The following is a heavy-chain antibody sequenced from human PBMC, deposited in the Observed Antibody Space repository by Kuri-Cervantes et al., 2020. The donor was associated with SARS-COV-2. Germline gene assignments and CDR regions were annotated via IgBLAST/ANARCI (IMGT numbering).Heavy chain of an antibody. J-gene: IGHJ4*02. D-gene: IGHD2-2*01. V-gene: IGHV4-4*02. Sequence: GSLRLSCAVSGGSISSSNWWSWVRQPPGKGLEWIGEINHSGSTNYNPSLKSRVTISVDTSKNQFSLKLSSVTAADTAVYYCARKSACSSTSCYPGAFDYWGQGTLVTVSS. CDR2: INHSGST. CDR3: ARKSACSSTSCYPGAFDY. CDR1: GGSISSSNW.